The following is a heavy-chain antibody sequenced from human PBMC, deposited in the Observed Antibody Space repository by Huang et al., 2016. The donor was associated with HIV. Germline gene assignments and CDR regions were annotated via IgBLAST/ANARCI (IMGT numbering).Heavy chain of an antibody. Sequence: QVQLLQSGAEVKKPGSSVKVSCKASGGPFRSYSIAWVRQAPGQGLEWMASVMPCFESPNYAQKWQGRVRVTADESTSTVYMELRDLRPDDTAVYFCARGSLEYSVSSSLDYWGQGTHVTVSS. D-gene: IGHD4-4*01. J-gene: IGHJ4*02. V-gene: IGHV1-69*13. CDR3: ARGSLEYSVSSSLDY. CDR1: GGPFRSYS. CDR2: VMPCFESP.